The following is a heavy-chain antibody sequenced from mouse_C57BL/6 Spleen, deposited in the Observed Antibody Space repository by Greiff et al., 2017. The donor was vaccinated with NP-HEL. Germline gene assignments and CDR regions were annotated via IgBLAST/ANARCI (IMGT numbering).Heavy chain of an antibody. CDR2: ISSGGSYT. D-gene: IGHD4-1*01. Sequence: DVQLVESGGDLVKPGGSLKLSCAASGFTFSSYGMSWVRQTPDKRLEWVATISSGGSYTYYPDSVKGRFTISRDNAKNTLYLQMSSLKSEDTAMYYCARRELGYFDVWGTGTTVTVSS. J-gene: IGHJ1*03. CDR1: GFTFSSYG. CDR3: ARRELGYFDV. V-gene: IGHV5-6*01.